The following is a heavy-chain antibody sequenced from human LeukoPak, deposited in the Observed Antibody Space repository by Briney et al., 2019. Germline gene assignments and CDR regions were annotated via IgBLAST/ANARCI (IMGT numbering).Heavy chain of an antibody. D-gene: IGHD2-2*02. CDR3: ARGEGYCSSTSCYTDYYYCMDV. V-gene: IGHV1-69*01. CDR1: GGTFSSYA. CDR2: IIPIFGTA. J-gene: IGHJ6*03. Sequence: SVKVSCKASGGTFSSYAISWVRQAPGQGLEWMGGIIPIFGTANYAQKFQGRVTITADESTSTAYMELSSLRSEDTAVYYCARGEGYCSSTSCYTDYYYCMDVWGKGTTVTVSS.